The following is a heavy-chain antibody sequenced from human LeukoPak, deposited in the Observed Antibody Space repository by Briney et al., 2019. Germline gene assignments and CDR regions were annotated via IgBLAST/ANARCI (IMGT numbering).Heavy chain of an antibody. J-gene: IGHJ5*02. V-gene: IGHV4-61*01. CDR3: ARYNWNTWFDP. CDR2: IRYSGHT. Sequence: SETLSLTCTVSGDSVSNDRYYWTWIRQSPGKGLEWIAYIRYSGHTNYNPFLDTRVTISLDASKNQLSLRLYSVTAADTATYYCARYNWNTWFDPWGQGALVTVSS. D-gene: IGHD1-1*01. CDR1: GDSVSNDRYY.